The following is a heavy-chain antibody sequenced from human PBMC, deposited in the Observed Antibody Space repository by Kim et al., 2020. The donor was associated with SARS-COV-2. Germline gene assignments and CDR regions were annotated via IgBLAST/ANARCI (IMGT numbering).Heavy chain of an antibody. J-gene: IGHJ4*02. CDR1: GYTFTSYG. CDR2: ISAYNGNT. D-gene: IGHD3-3*01. Sequence: ASVKVSCKASGYTFTSYGISWVRQAPGQGLEWMGWISAYNGNTNYAQKLQGRVTMTTDTSTSTAYMELRSLRSDDTAVYYCVLAPAPLVTINYFDYWGQGTLVTVSS. V-gene: IGHV1-18*04. CDR3: VLAPAPLVTINYFDY.